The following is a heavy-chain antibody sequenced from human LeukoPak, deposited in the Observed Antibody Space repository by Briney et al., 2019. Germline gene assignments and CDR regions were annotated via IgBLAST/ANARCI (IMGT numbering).Heavy chain of an antibody. D-gene: IGHD3-10*01. CDR3: AKSGGGTTKNKYYFDY. J-gene: IGHJ4*02. V-gene: IGHV3-74*01. CDR1: EFTFSNYW. CDR2: INSDGSGT. Sequence: GGSLRLSCAASEFTFSNYWIHWVRQAPGKGLVWVSRINSDGSGTNYADSVKDRFTISRDSSKNTIYLQMNSLRAEDTAVFYCAKSGGGTTKNKYYFDYWGQGTLVTVSS.